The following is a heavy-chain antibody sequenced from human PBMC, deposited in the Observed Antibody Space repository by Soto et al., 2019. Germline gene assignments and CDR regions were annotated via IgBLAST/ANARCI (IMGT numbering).Heavy chain of an antibody. Sequence: PSETLSLTCTVSGGSVNSDNFYWSWIRQPPGRGLEWIGYIYYTGSTSYNPSLKSRVTISIDTSRNQFSLKLSSVTAADTAVYYCAREFSNSPEAFDSWGQGSLVTVSS. V-gene: IGHV4-61*01. CDR3: AREFSNSPEAFDS. D-gene: IGHD6-6*01. CDR1: GGSVNSDNFY. J-gene: IGHJ4*02. CDR2: IYYTGST.